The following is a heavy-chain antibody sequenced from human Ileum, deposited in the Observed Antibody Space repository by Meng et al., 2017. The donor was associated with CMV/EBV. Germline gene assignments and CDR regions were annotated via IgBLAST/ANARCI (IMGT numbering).Heavy chain of an antibody. CDR3: VTNVYCSGGGCRNS. D-gene: IGHD2-15*01. CDR1: GFTFSGDW. J-gene: IGHJ4*02. V-gene: IGHV3-74*01. Sequence: GGSLRLSCAASGFTFSGDWMHWVRQAPGKGLMLVSRINGDGTSSGYADSVKGRFTISRDNANHMLYLQLDSLRAEDTAVYYCVTNVYCSGGGCRNSWGQGTLVTVSS. CDR2: INGDGTSS.